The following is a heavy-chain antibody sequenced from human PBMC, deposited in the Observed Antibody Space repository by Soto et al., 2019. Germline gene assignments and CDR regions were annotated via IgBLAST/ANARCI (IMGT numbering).Heavy chain of an antibody. Sequence: QVQLQESGPGLGKPSQTLSLTCSVSGVSISSGGYYWSWIRQPPGKGLEWIGYIYYSANTHYNPSLNRRGSISADMSKNQFSLNLSSVTAADTAVYYCARSGGNSYYYGMDVWGQWTTVTVS. D-gene: IGHD3-10*01. CDR3: ARSGGNSYYYGMDV. V-gene: IGHV4-31*02. J-gene: IGHJ6*02. CDR1: GVSISSGGYY. CDR2: IYYSANT.